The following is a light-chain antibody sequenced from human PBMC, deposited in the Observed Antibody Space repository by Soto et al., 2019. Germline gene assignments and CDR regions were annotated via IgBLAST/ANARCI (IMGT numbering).Light chain of an antibody. V-gene: IGKV3-20*01. Sequence: EIVLTQSPGTLSLSPGERATLSCRASQSVSSSYLAWYQQKPGQAPRLLIYGAFSRATGIPDMFSGSGSGTDFTLTISRLEPEDFAVDYYQQYGSSPIFTFGHGTKEDIK. CDR1: QSVSSSY. CDR2: GAF. CDR3: QQYGSSPIFT. J-gene: IGKJ3*01.